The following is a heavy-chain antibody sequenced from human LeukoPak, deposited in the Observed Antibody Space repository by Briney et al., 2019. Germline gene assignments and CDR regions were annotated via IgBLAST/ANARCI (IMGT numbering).Heavy chain of an antibody. D-gene: IGHD1-26*01. Sequence: KPSETLSLTCTVSGGSISSSNYYWGWVRQPPGKGLEWIGSIYYGGTTYYNPSLKSRVTISVDTSRHQFSLKLSSVTAADTAVYYCTRRPVVGAALRTYYFDYWGQGALVTVSS. V-gene: IGHV4-39*01. CDR1: GGSISSSNYY. CDR2: IYYGGTT. CDR3: TRRPVVGAALRTYYFDY. J-gene: IGHJ4*02.